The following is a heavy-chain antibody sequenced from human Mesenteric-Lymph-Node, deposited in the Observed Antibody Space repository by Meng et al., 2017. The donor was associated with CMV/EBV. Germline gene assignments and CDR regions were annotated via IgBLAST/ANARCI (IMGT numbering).Heavy chain of an antibody. CDR1: GLTFTDAW. D-gene: IGHD3-3*01. CDR3: AKVFKRLEWGFLTR. J-gene: IGHJ4*02. CDR2: ISWNSGSI. Sequence: SLKISCATSGLTFTDAWMNWVRQAPGKGLEWVSGISWNSGSIGYADSVKGRFTISRDNAKNSLYLQMNSLRTEDTAFYYCAKVFKRLEWGFLTRWGQGTLVTVSS. V-gene: IGHV3-9*01.